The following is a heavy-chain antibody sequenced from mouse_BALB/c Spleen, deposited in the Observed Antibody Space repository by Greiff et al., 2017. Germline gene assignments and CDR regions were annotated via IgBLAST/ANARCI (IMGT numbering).Heavy chain of an antibody. Sequence: EVKLMESGGGLVQPGGSRKLSCAASGFTFSSFGMHWVRQAPEKGLEWVAYISSGSSTIYYADTVKGRFTISRHNPKNTLFLQMTSLRSEDTAMYYCARSAGAMDYWGQGTSVTVSS. CDR2: ISSGSSTI. CDR3: ARSAGAMDY. V-gene: IGHV5-17*02. J-gene: IGHJ4*01. CDR1: GFTFSSFG.